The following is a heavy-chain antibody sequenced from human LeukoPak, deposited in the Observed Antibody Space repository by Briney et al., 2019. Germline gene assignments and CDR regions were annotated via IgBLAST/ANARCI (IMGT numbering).Heavy chain of an antibody. CDR3: ARGGSYYDFWSGYYDYYYYMDV. J-gene: IGHJ6*03. CDR1: GGSISSYY. Sequence: PSETLSLTCSVSGGSISSYYWNWIRQPPGKGLEWIGYIYDSGSTSYNPSLQSRVTISIDTSKNQFSLRLTSVTAADTAVYYCARGGSYYDFWSGYYDYYYYMDVWGKGTTVTVSS. D-gene: IGHD3-3*01. CDR2: IYDSGST. V-gene: IGHV4-59*01.